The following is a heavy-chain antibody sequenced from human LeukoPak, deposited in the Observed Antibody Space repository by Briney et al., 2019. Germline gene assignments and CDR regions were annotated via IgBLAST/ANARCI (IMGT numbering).Heavy chain of an antibody. CDR3: ARADEGLWFGELLNYYFDY. J-gene: IGHJ4*02. Sequence: GGSLRLSCAASGFTFSSYWMSWVRQAPGKGLEWVANIKQDGSEKYHVDSVKGRFTISRDNAKNSLYLQMNSLRAEDTAVYYCARADEGLWFGELLNYYFDYWGQGTLVTVSS. CDR1: GFTFSSYW. V-gene: IGHV3-7*04. CDR2: IKQDGSEK. D-gene: IGHD3-10*01.